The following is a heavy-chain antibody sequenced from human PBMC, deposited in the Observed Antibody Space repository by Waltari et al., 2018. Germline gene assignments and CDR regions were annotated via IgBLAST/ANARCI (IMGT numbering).Heavy chain of an antibody. V-gene: IGHV4-59*01. CDR3: ARAVDFWSGYCLDY. J-gene: IGHJ4*02. Sequence: QVQLQESGPGLVKPSETLPLTCTVSGGSISSYYWSWIRQPPGKGLEWIGYIYYSGSTNYNPSLKSRVTISVDTSKNQFSLKLSSVTAADTAVYYCARAVDFWSGYCLDYWGQGTLVTVSS. CDR2: IYYSGST. D-gene: IGHD3-3*01. CDR1: GGSISSYY.